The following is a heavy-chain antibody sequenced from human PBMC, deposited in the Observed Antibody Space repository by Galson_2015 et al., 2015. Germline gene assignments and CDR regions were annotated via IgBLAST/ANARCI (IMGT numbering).Heavy chain of an antibody. J-gene: IGHJ4*02. V-gene: IGHV4-30-4*01. CDR3: ASFDYVWGSYPR. D-gene: IGHD3-16*01. Sequence: TLSLTCTVSGGSISSGDYYWSWIRQPPGKGLEWIGYIYYSGSTYYNPSLKSRVTISVDTSKNQFSLKLSSVTAADTAVYYCASFDYVWGSYPRWGQGTLVTVSS. CDR2: IYYSGST. CDR1: GGSISSGDYY.